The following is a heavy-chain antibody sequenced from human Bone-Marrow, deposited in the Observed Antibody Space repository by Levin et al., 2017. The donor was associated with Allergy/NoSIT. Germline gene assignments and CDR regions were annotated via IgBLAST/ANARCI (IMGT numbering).Heavy chain of an antibody. V-gene: IGHV3-21*01. CDR2: ISRNGSYT. CDR3: ARNFWSGEAHNGMDV. D-gene: IGHD3-3*01. CDR1: GFTLKNYG. Sequence: GGSLRLSCVASGFTLKNYGMNWVRQAPGKGLEWVSSISRNGSYTFYAGSMKGRFTVSRDNAKNSLYLQMNSLRVEDTAVYYCARNFWSGEAHNGMDVWGQGTTVIVSS. J-gene: IGHJ6*02.